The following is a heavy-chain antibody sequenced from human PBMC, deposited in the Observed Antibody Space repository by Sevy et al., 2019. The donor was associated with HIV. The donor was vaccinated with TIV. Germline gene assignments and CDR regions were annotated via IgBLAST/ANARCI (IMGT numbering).Heavy chain of an antibody. J-gene: IGHJ4*02. CDR3: TRVRDSPRVAGYSSGWSDY. D-gene: IGHD6-19*01. CDR2: IRSKAYGGTT. Sequence: GESLKISCTASGFTFGDYAMSWFRQAPGKGLGGGGFIRSKAYGGTTEYAGSVKGRFTISSEESNSIDDLQINSLKTEDTAVYYCTRVRDSPRVAGYSSGWSDYWGQGTLVTVSS. V-gene: IGHV3-49*03. CDR1: GFTFGDYA.